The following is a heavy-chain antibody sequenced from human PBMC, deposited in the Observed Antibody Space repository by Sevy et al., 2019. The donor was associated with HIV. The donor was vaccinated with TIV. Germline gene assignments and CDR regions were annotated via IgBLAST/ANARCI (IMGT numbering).Heavy chain of an antibody. CDR2: HFYSGST. D-gene: IGHD3-16*01. V-gene: IGHV4-61*01. J-gene: IGHJ6*02. Sequence: SETLSLTCTVSGDSVSSGNYYWSWIRQPPGNGLEWIGYHFYSGSTTYNPSLKSRVTISVDRSKNQFSLKLSSVTAADTAVYYCAGAAPAYYYAMGVWGQGTTVTVSS. CDR3: AGAAPAYYYAMGV. CDR1: GDSVSSGNYY.